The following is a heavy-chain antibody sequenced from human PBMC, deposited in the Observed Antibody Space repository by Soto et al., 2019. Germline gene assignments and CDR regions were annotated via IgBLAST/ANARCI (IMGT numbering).Heavy chain of an antibody. J-gene: IGHJ5*02. Sequence: SETLSLTCTVSGGSISSSSYYWGWIRQPPGKGLEWIGSIYYSGSTYYNPSLKSRVTISVDTSKNQFSLKLSSVTAADTVVYYCASSSPQAAYCGGDCYSRWFDPWGQGTLVTVSS. CDR3: ASSSPQAAYCGGDCYSRWFDP. CDR2: IYYSGST. D-gene: IGHD2-21*02. V-gene: IGHV4-39*01. CDR1: GGSISSSSYY.